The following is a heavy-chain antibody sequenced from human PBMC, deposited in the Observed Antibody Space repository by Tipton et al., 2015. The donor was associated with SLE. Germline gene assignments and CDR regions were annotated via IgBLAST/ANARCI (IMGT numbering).Heavy chain of an antibody. CDR1: GASISTYY. J-gene: IGHJ4*02. V-gene: IGHV4-59*01. CDR3: ARAHGVVAADY. CDR2: VYDIDFT. D-gene: IGHD6-19*01. Sequence: TLSLTCTVSGASISTYYWSWIRQPPGKGLEWIGNVYDIDFTNYNPSLQSRVTISLDTSKNQFSLNLSSVTAADTAVYYCARAHGVVAADYWGQGTLVTVSS.